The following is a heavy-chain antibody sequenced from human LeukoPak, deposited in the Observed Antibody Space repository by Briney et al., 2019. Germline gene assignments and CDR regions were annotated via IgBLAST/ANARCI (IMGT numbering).Heavy chain of an antibody. J-gene: IGHJ5*02. D-gene: IGHD2-2*01. CDR3: ARGSSFGFDP. CDR1: GFPFRTFD. Sequence: GGSLRLSCSASGFPFRTFDFHWVRQATGKGLEWVSSIGSAGDTYYPGSVKGRFTLSREHAKNSLYLQMDSLRAADTALYFCARGSSFGFDPWGQGTLVTVSS. CDR2: IGSAGDT. V-gene: IGHV3-13*04.